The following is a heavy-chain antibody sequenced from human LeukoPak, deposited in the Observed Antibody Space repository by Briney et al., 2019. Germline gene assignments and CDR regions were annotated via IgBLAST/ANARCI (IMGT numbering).Heavy chain of an antibody. V-gene: IGHV1-46*01. CDR1: GYTFTSYY. J-gene: IGHJ4*02. Sequence: ASVKVSCKASGYTFTSYYMHWVRQAPGQGLEWMGIINPSGGSTSYAQKFQGRVTMTRDMSTSTVYMELSSLRSEDTAVYYCARSLRGHIVVVTANPLDYWGQGTLVTVSS. D-gene: IGHD2-21*02. CDR3: ARSLRGHIVVVTANPLDY. CDR2: INPSGGST.